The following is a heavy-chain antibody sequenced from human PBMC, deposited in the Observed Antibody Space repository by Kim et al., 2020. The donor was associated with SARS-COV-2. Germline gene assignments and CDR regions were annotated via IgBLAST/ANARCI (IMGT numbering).Heavy chain of an antibody. CDR3: ARYIVVVVAATEFYYFDY. J-gene: IGHJ4*02. Sequence: SETLSLTCTVSGGSISSSSYYWGWIRQPPGKGLEWIGSIYYSGSTYYNPSLKSRVTISVDTSKNQFSLKLSSVTAADTAVYYCARYIVVVVAATEFYYFDYWGQGTLVTVSS. D-gene: IGHD2-15*01. CDR1: GGSISSSSYY. V-gene: IGHV4-39*07. CDR2: IYYSGST.